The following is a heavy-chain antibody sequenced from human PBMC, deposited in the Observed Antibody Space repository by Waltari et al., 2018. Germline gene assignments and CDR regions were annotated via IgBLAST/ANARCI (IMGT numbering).Heavy chain of an antibody. CDR3: ARDRGRGLYLDS. CDR2: IHGSGRT. J-gene: IGHJ4*02. D-gene: IGHD2-15*01. CDR1: GDSISSSYW. Sequence: QLQLQESGPGLVKPSGTLSLTCTVSGDSISSSYWWSWVRQPPGKGLEWIGQIHGSGRTNYTPSLESRVTISLDTSNNQFSLKVTSATASDTAVYYCARDRGRGLYLDSWGQGALVTVSP. V-gene: IGHV4-4*02.